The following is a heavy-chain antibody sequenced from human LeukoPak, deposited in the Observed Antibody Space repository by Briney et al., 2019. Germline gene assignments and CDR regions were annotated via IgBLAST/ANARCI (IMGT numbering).Heavy chain of an antibody. Sequence: SETLSLTCTVSGGSISSHHWSWIRQPPGKGLECIGYIYYSGSTNYNPSLRNRVTISVDTSKNQFSLQLSSVTAADTAVYYCARVAEYSSPSNGFGFFDSWGQGTLVTVSS. CDR2: IYYSGST. J-gene: IGHJ4*02. D-gene: IGHD6-6*01. CDR3: ARVAEYSSPSNGFGFFDS. V-gene: IGHV4-59*11. CDR1: GGSISSHH.